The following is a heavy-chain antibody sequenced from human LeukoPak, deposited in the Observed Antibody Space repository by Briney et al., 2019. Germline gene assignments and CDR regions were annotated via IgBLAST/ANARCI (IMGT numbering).Heavy chain of an antibody. D-gene: IGHD6-19*01. Sequence: ASVKASCRVSGYTLTELSMHWVRQAPGKGLEWMGGFDPEDGETIYAQKFQGRVTMTEDTSTDTAYMELSSLRPEDTAVYYCATSYSSGWYFDYWGQGTLVTVSS. CDR1: GYTLTELS. V-gene: IGHV1-24*01. CDR2: FDPEDGET. CDR3: ATSYSSGWYFDY. J-gene: IGHJ4*02.